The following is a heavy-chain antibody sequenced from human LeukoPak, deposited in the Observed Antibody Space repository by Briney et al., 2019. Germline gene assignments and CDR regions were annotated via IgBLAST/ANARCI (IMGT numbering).Heavy chain of an antibody. CDR3: ARDSRYYDYWSGYLDY. CDR2: MSTSGKT. CDR1: GGFISNYY. Sequence: SETLSLTCSVSGGFISNYYWSWIRRPAGKGLEWIGRMSTSGKTNYNPSLKSRVTMSVDTSNNQLFLNLSSVTAADTAVYYCARDSRYYDYWSGYLDYWGQGTLVTVSS. J-gene: IGHJ4*02. D-gene: IGHD3-3*01. V-gene: IGHV4-4*07.